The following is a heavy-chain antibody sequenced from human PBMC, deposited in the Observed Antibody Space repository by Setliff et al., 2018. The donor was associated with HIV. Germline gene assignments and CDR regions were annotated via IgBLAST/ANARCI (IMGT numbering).Heavy chain of an antibody. D-gene: IGHD3-22*01. CDR1: GYAFTSQF. J-gene: IGHJ3*02. CDR2: ISPSVDRT. V-gene: IGHV1-46*01. Sequence: ASVKVSCKASGYAFTSQFMHWVRQAPGQGLEWMGIISPSVDRTTYAQRFCGRVTMRSDTSTGTGYMELSSLRSEDTAVYYCARDYFDSSAYHYGFGAFDIWGQGTMVTVSS. CDR3: ARDYFDSSAYHYGFGAFDI.